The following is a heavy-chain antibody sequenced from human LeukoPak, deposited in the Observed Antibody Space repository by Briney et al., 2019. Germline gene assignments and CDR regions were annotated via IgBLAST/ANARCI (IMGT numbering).Heavy chain of an antibody. CDR1: GYTFNSYG. CDR2: ISAYNGNT. J-gene: IGHJ4*02. V-gene: IGHV1-18*01. CDR3: ARVYCTNGVCYTNFDY. D-gene: IGHD2-8*01. Sequence: ASVKLSCKASGYTFNSYGISWVRQAHGQGLEWMGWISAYNGNTNYARKLQGRVTMTTDTSTSTAYMELRSLRSDDTAVYYCARVYCTNGVCYTNFDYWGQGTLVTVSS.